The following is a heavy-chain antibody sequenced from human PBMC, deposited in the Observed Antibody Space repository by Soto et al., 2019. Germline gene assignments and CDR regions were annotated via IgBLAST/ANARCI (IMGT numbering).Heavy chain of an antibody. J-gene: IGHJ4*02. CDR2: IYYSGTT. D-gene: IGHD3-22*01. V-gene: IGHV4-61*01. CDR3: AINDFDSSTYPR. Sequence: SETLSLTCAVSGDSVSNDNYYWSWIRQPPGKGLEWIGYIYYSGTTNYNSYLKSRLSLSVDMSKNQFSLKLASVTAADTAIYYCAINDFDSSTYPRWGRGILVTVSS. CDR1: GDSVSNDNYY.